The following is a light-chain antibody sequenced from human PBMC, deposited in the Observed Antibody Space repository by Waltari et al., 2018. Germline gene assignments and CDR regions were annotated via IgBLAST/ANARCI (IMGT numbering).Light chain of an antibody. CDR3: SSYTGGSTLLV. Sequence: QSALTQPASVSGSPGQSITIPCTGTTSDLGNHDYVSWYQQHPGKAPKLLIYEGTNRPSGVSTRFSGSKSGSTASLTISGLQADDEAHYYCSSYTGGSTLLVFGGGTDLTVL. J-gene: IGLJ2*01. V-gene: IGLV2-14*01. CDR1: TSDLGNHDY. CDR2: EGT.